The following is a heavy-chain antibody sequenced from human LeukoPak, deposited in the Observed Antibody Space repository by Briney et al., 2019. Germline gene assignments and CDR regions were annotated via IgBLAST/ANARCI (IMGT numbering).Heavy chain of an antibody. CDR2: INPNSGGT. Sequence: GASVKVSCKASGYTFTGYYMHCVRQAPGQGLEWMGLINPNSGGTNYAQKFQGRVTMTRDTSISTAYMELSRLRSDDTAVDYCARGVMTTVTFPFGYWGQATLVTVSS. D-gene: IGHD4-17*01. J-gene: IGHJ4*02. V-gene: IGHV1-2*02. CDR3: ARGVMTTVTFPFGY. CDR1: GYTFTGYY.